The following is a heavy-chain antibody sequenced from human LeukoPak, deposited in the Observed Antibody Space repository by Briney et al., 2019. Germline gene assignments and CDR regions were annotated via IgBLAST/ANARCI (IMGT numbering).Heavy chain of an antibody. CDR1: GFTFSSYA. CDR3: AKYGTIFGVNDY. Sequence: GGSLRLSCAASGFTFSSYAMSWVRQAPGKGLEWVSAISGSGGSTYYADSVKGRFTISGDNSKNTLYLQMNSLRAEDTAVYYCAKYGTIFGVNDYWGQGTLVTVSS. V-gene: IGHV3-23*01. J-gene: IGHJ4*02. CDR2: ISGSGGST. D-gene: IGHD3-3*01.